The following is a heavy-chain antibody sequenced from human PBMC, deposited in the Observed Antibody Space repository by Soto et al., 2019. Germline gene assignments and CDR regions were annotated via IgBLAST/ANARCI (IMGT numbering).Heavy chain of an antibody. J-gene: IGHJ4*02. Sequence: PGGSLRLSCAASGFTFSSYGMRWVRQAPGKGLEWVAVIWYDGSNKYYADSVKGRFTISRDNAKNSLYLEMNSLRAEDTAVYYCARESEDLTSNFDYWGQGTLVTVSS. CDR3: ARESEDLTSNFDY. CDR1: GFTFSSYG. V-gene: IGHV3-33*01. CDR2: IWYDGSNK.